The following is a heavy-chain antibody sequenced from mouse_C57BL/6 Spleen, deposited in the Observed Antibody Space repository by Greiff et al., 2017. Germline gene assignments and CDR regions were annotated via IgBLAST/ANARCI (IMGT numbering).Heavy chain of an antibody. J-gene: IGHJ1*03. CDR1: GFTFSDYG. CDR3: ARGSTTVVGYFDV. CDR2: ISSGSSTI. Sequence: EVKLVESGGGLVKPGGSLKLSCAASGFTFSDYGMHWVRQAPEKGLEWVAYISSGSSTIYYADTVKGRFTISRDNAKNTLFLQMTCLRSEDTAMYYCARGSTTVVGYFDVWGTGTTVTVSS. D-gene: IGHD1-1*01. V-gene: IGHV5-17*01.